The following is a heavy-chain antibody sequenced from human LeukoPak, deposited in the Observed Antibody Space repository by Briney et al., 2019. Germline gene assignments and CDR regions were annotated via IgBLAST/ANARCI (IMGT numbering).Heavy chain of an antibody. CDR2: IDGRGVGT. J-gene: IGHJ1*01. CDR3: TKGAAAGPKYFQH. Sequence: PGGSLRLSCAASGFTFSSYVMRWVRQAPGEGLEWVSTIDGRGVGTYYADSVKGRFTISRDSSKSTLYLHMNSLRAEDTAVYYCTKGAAAGPKYFQHWGQGTLVTVSS. CDR1: GFTFSSYV. D-gene: IGHD6-13*01. V-gene: IGHV3-23*01.